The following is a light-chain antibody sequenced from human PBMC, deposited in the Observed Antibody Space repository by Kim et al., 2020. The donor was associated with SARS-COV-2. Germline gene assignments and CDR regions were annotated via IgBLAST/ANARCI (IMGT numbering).Light chain of an antibody. CDR3: QLRRPWTT. CDR2: GAS. J-gene: IGKJ1*01. V-gene: IGKV3-11*01. Sequence: SLSPGQRAPLSCRASQNVGNNLAWFQHKPGQAPRLLIFGASNRATGIPARFSGSGFGTDFTLTITSLEPEDFAVYYCQLRRPWTTFGQGTKVDIK. CDR1: QNVGNN.